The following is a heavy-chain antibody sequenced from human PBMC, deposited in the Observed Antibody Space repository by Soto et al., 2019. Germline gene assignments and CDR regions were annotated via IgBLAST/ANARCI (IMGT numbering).Heavy chain of an antibody. CDR3: AKDRWFGDSNWFDP. D-gene: IGHD3-10*01. Sequence: GGSLRLSCAASRFTFSSYAMSWVRQAPGKGLEWVSAISGSGGSTYYADSVKGRFTISRDNSKNTLYLQMNSLRAEDTAVYYCAKDRWFGDSNWFDPWGQGTLVTVSS. J-gene: IGHJ5*02. V-gene: IGHV3-23*01. CDR1: RFTFSSYA. CDR2: ISGSGGST.